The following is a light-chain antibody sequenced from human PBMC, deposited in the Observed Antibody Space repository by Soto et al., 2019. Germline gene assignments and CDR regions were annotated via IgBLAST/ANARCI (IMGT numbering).Light chain of an antibody. CDR2: SAS. Sequence: DIQMTQSPSAMFASVGDRVTINCRASQDIKYYLAWFQQKPGKVPKRLIYSASSLQSGVPSRFSGSGSGTKFTLTISGLQPEDSATYYCLQHNSYPLTFGGGTKVEIK. J-gene: IGKJ4*01. CDR1: QDIKYY. CDR3: LQHNSYPLT. V-gene: IGKV1-17*03.